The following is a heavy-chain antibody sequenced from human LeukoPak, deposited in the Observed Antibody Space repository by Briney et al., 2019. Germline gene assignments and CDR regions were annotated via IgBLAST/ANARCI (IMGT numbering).Heavy chain of an antibody. Sequence: PSETLSLTCTVSGGSISSYYWSWIRQPAGKGLEWIGRIYTSGSTNYNPSLKSRVTMSVDTSKNQFSLKLSSATAADTAVYYCVRLDYSNFFDYWGQGNLVTVSS. CDR1: GGSISSYY. CDR3: VRLDYSNFFDY. CDR2: IYTSGST. V-gene: IGHV4-4*07. J-gene: IGHJ4*02. D-gene: IGHD4-11*01.